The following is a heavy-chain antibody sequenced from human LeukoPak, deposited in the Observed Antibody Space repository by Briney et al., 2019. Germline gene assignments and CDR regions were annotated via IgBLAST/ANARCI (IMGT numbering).Heavy chain of an antibody. D-gene: IGHD4-23*01. Sequence: ASVKVSCKASGYTFTSYGISWVRQAPGQGLEWMGWISAYNGNTNYAQKLQGRVTMTTDTSTSTAYMELRSLRSDDTAVYYCASDLFADYGGNNFDYWGQGTLVTVSS. CDR2: ISAYNGNT. CDR3: ASDLFADYGGNNFDY. V-gene: IGHV1-18*01. CDR1: GYTFTSYG. J-gene: IGHJ4*02.